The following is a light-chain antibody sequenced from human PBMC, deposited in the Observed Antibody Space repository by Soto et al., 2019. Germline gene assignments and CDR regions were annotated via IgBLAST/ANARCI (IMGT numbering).Light chain of an antibody. Sequence: QSVLTQPAAVSGSPGQSITISCTGTSSDVGGYNYVSWYQQHPGKAPKLVIYEVSHRPSGVSNRFSGSKSGNTASLTISGLQAEDEADYYCSSYTRSISLVFGGGTKLTVL. V-gene: IGLV2-14*01. CDR2: EVS. CDR1: SSDVGGYNY. CDR3: SSYTRSISLV. J-gene: IGLJ2*01.